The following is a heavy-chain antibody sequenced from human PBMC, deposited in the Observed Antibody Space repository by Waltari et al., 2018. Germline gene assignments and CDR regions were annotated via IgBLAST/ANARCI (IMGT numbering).Heavy chain of an antibody. D-gene: IGHD1-26*01. J-gene: IGHJ6*04. CDR1: GFTFSSYW. CDR2: IKKDGSEK. V-gene: IGHV3-7*01. Sequence: EMLLVESGGGLVQPGGSLRLSCAASGFTFSSYWMSWVRQAPGKGLEWVANIKKDGSEKNYVDYVKGRFTISRDNAKNSLYLQMNSLRAEDTAVYYCARDADLIVGAPSAHDVCGKGTTVTISS. CDR3: ARDADLIVGAPSAHDV.